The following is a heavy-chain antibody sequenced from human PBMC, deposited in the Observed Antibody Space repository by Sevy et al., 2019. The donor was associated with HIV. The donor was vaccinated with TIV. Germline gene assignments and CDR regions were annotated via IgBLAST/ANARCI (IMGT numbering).Heavy chain of an antibody. J-gene: IGHJ6*03. CDR2: ISHSDGST. CDR3: AKEGCFYYVDV. CDR1: GFTFNSYD. Sequence: GGSLRLSCAASGFTFNSYDMSWVRQAPGKGLEWVSTISHSDGSTYYADSVKGRFTISRDNSKNTLYLQMNSLRDEDTAVYYCAKEGCFYYVDVWGKGTTVTVSS. D-gene: IGHD2-15*01. V-gene: IGHV3-23*01.